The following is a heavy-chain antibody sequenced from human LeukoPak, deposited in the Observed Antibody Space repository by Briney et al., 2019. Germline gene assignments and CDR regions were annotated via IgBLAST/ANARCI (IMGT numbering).Heavy chain of an antibody. J-gene: IGHJ4*02. CDR1: GGSFSGYY. CDR2: INHSGST. V-gene: IGHV4-34*01. CDR3: ARRTAVIRGFDY. Sequence: SETLPLTCAVYGGSFSGYYWSWIRQPPGKGLEWIGEINHSGSTNYNPSLKSRVTISVDTSKNQFSLKLSSVTAADTAVYYCARRTAVIRGFDYWGQGTLVTVSS.